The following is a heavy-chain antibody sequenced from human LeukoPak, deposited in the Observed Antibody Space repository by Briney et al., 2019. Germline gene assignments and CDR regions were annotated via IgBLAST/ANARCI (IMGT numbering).Heavy chain of an antibody. J-gene: IGHJ3*02. CDR1: GGSISSGDYY. CDR2: IYYSGST. CDR3: ARGSSNYVGQAFDI. Sequence: SETLSLTCTVSGGSISSGDYYWSWIRQPPGKGLEWIGYIYYSGSTYYNPSLKSRVTISVDTSKNQFSLKLSSVTAADTAVYYCARGSSNYVGQAFDIWGQGTMVTVSS. D-gene: IGHD4-11*01. V-gene: IGHV4-30-4*08.